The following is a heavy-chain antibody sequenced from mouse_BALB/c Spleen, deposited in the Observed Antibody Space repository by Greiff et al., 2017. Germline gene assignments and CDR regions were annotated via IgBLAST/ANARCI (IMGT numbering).Heavy chain of an antibody. CDR3: ARAYYGYWYFDV. V-gene: IGHV5-6-5*01. J-gene: IGHJ1*01. CDR1: GFTFSSYA. D-gene: IGHD1-1*01. Sequence: EVHLVESGGGLVKPGGSLKLSCAASGFTFSSYAMSWVRQTPEKRLEWVASISSGGSTYYPDSVKGRFTISRDNARNILYLQMSSLRSEDTAMYYCARAYYGYWYFDVWGAGTTVTVSS. CDR2: ISSGGST.